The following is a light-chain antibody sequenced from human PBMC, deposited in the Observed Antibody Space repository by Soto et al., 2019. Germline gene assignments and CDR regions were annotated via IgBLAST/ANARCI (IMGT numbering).Light chain of an antibody. CDR1: QSVSSN. Sequence: EIVMTQSPATLSVSPGERATLSCRASQSVSSNLAWYQQKPGQAPRLLMYGASTSATGIPARFSGSGSGTEFTLTISSLQSEDFAVYYCQQYNNWSMYTFGQGTKLEIK. J-gene: IGKJ2*01. CDR3: QQYNNWSMYT. CDR2: GAS. V-gene: IGKV3-15*01.